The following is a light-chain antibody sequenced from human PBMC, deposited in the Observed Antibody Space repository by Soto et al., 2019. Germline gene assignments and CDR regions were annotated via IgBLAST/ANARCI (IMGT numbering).Light chain of an antibody. V-gene: IGLV1-44*01. CDR1: RSNIGSNT. J-gene: IGLJ3*02. CDR3: AAWDDSLNGWV. CDR2: SNS. Sequence: QSVLTQPPSASGTPGQRVTISCSGSRSNIGSNTVNWYHQLPGTAPKLLIYSNSQRPSGVPDRFSGSKSGTSASLAISGLQSEDEADYYCAAWDDSLNGWVFGGGTKVTVL.